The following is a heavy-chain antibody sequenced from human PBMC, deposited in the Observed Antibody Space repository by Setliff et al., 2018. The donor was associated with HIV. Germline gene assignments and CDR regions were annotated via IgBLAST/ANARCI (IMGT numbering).Heavy chain of an antibody. CDR3: VRMRGDSHGAFDI. V-gene: IGHV1-18*01. D-gene: IGHD3-16*01. CDR2: VSAWDGTT. CDR1: GYSCTIYG. Sequence: ASVKVSCKASGYSCTIYGISWVRQAPGQGLEWLGWVSAWDGTTNYVQKLQGRVTMTTDTSTSTAYMELRSLRYDDTAIYYCVRMRGDSHGAFDIWGQGTMVTVSS. J-gene: IGHJ3*02.